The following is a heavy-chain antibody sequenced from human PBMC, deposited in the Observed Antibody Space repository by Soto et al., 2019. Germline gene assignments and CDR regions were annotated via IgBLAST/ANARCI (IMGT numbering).Heavy chain of an antibody. J-gene: IGHJ4*02. CDR3: ARRETRIYSNYAY. Sequence: EVQLVDSGGGLVQPGGSLRLSCAASGFTFSSYWMSWVRQAPGKGLEWVANIKYDGSETYYGDSAKGRFTISRDNAKSSLYLEMNSLRAEDTAVYYCARRETRIYSNYAYWGQGALVTVSA. V-gene: IGHV3-7*01. CDR2: IKYDGSET. CDR1: GFTFSSYW. D-gene: IGHD4-4*01.